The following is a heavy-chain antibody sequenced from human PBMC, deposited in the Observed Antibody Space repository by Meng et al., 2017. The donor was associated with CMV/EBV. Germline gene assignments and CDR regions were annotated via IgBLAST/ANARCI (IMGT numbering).Heavy chain of an antibody. Sequence: QVQLVQSGAEVRKPGASVKVSCKASGYTFTHHGISWVRQAPGQGLEWMGWISGYNDNTKYACHLQGRVTMTTDTSTNTAYMELRSLRSDDTAIYYCARDTMMIMSFDHWGPGTLVTVSS. CDR1: GYTFTHHG. CDR2: ISGYNDNT. J-gene: IGHJ4*02. CDR3: ARDTMMIMSFDH. D-gene: IGHD3-22*01. V-gene: IGHV1-18*01.